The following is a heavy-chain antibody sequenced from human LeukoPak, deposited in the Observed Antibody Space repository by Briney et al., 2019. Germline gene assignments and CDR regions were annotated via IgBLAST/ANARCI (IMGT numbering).Heavy chain of an antibody. CDR3: AGDGDRTSWYYY. D-gene: IGHD6-13*01. V-gene: IGHV4-4*07. CDR2: MYSSGSI. Sequence: PSETLSLTCTVSGDSISSWYWSWIRQPAGKGLEWLGHMYSSGSIKYNPSLKSRVTISVDKSKNQFSLKLSSVTAADTAVYYCAGDGDRTSWYYYWGQGTLVTVSS. CDR1: GDSISSWY. J-gene: IGHJ4*02.